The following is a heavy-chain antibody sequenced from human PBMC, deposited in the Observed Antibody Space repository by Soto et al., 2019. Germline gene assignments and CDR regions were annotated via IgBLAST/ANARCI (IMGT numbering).Heavy chain of an antibody. J-gene: IGHJ4*02. CDR3: ARRHRSLLAY. CDR1: GGSISSYY. Sequence: SETLSLTCTVSGGSISSYYWSWIRQPPGKGLEWIGYIYYSGSTNYNPSLKSRVTISVDTSKNQFSLKLSSVTAADTAVYYCARRHRSLLAYWAQRSLVPVSS. V-gene: IGHV4-59*08. CDR2: IYYSGST.